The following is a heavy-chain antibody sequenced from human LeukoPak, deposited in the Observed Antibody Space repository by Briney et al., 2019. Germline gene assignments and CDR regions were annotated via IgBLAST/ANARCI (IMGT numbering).Heavy chain of an antibody. D-gene: IGHD6-13*01. CDR1: GGSFSSYY. V-gene: IGHV4-34*01. Sequence: PSETLSLTCAVSGGSFSSYYWSWIRQPPGKGLEWIGEIDHSGSTNYNPSLKSRVTISVDTSKSQFSLQLSSVTAADTAVYYCARNFPYSKLDYWGQRTLVTVSS. CDR2: IDHSGST. J-gene: IGHJ4*02. CDR3: ARNFPYSKLDY.